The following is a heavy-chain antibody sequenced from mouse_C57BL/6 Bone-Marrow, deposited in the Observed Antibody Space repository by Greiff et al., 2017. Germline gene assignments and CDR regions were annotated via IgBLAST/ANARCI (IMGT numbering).Heavy chain of an antibody. J-gene: IGHJ4*01. CDR2: IDPSDSYT. Sequence: QVQLQQPGAELVKPGASVKLSCKASGYTFTSYWMQWVKQRPGQGLEWIGEIDPSDSYTNYNQKFQGKATFTVDTSSSTAYMQLSSLTSEDSAVYYCAREWFYYGNYEAMDYWGQGTSVTVSS. CDR3: AREWFYYGNYEAMDY. V-gene: IGHV1-50*01. D-gene: IGHD2-1*01. CDR1: GYTFTSYW.